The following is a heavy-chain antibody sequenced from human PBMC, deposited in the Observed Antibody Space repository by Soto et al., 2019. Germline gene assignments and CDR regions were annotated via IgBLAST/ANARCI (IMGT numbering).Heavy chain of an antibody. D-gene: IGHD4-17*01. V-gene: IGHV1-46*01. CDR2: INPSGGST. CDR1: GYTFTSYY. J-gene: IGHJ5*02. CDR3: ARDLGHDYGDYRGSNWFDP. Sequence: VKDSCKASGYTFTSYYMHWVRQAPGQGLEWMGIINPSGGSTSYAQKFQGRVTMTRDTSTSTVYMELSSLRSEDTAVYYCARDLGHDYGDYRGSNWFDPWGQGTLVTVSS.